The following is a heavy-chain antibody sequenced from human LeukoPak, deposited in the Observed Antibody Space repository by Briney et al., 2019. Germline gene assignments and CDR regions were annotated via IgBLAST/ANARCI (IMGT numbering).Heavy chain of an antibody. CDR2: IIPILGIA. CDR1: GGTFSSYA. D-gene: IGHD2-15*01. CDR3: AKDHLEPRYCSGGSCYSYWFDP. V-gene: IGHV1-69*04. Sequence: SVKVPCKASGGTFSSYAISWVRQAPGQGLEWMGRIIPILGIANYAQKFQGRVTITADKSTSTAYMELSSLRSEDTALYYCAKDHLEPRYCSGGSCYSYWFDPWGQGTLVTVSS. J-gene: IGHJ5*02.